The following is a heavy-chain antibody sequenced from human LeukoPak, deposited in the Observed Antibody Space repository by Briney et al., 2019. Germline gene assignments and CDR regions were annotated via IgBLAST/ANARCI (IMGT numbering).Heavy chain of an antibody. Sequence: GGSLRLSCAASGFIFSSYGMHWVRQAPGKGLEWVAVISYDGSNKYYADSVKGRFTISRDNSKNTLYLQMNSLRAEDTAVYYCAKDSSSCSGGSCYGNFWGQGTLVTVSP. CDR3: AKDSSSCSGGSCYGNF. CDR2: ISYDGSNK. J-gene: IGHJ4*02. CDR1: GFIFSSYG. D-gene: IGHD2-15*01. V-gene: IGHV3-30*18.